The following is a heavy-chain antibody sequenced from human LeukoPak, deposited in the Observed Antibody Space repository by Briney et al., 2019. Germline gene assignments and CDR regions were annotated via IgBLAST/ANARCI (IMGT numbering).Heavy chain of an antibody. Sequence: GGSLRLPCAASGFTFSSYWMSWVRQAPGKGLEWVANIKQDGSEKYYVDSVKGRFTISRDNAKNSLYLQMNSLRAEDTALYYCARAGNYDSSGYWFDPWGQGTLVTVSS. CDR3: ARAGNYDSSGYWFDP. J-gene: IGHJ5*02. D-gene: IGHD3-22*01. V-gene: IGHV3-7*03. CDR1: GFTFSSYW. CDR2: IKQDGSEK.